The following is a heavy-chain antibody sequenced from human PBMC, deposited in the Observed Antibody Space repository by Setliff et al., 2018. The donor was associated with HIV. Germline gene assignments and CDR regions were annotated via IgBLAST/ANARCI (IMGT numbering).Heavy chain of an antibody. D-gene: IGHD5-12*01. CDR2: IKSKTDGGTT. Sequence: PGGSLRLSCAASGFTFSNAWMNWVRQAPGKGLEWVGRIKSKTDGGTTDYAAPVKGRFTISRDDSKNTLYLQMNSLKTEDTAVYYCSGQTWTLYYFDYWGQGTLVTVSS. CDR3: SGQTWTLYYFDY. V-gene: IGHV3-15*07. J-gene: IGHJ4*02. CDR1: GFTFSNAW.